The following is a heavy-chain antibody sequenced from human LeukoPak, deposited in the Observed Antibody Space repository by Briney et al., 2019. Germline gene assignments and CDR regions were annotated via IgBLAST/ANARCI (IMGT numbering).Heavy chain of an antibody. V-gene: IGHV4-59*01. D-gene: IGHD3-10*01. CDR3: ARDVGYYGSGSYYSADY. Sequence: SETLSLTCTVSGGSISSYYWSWIRQPPGKGLEWIGYIYYSGSTNYNPSLKSRVTISVDTSENQFSLKSSSVTAADTAVYYCARDVGYYGSGSYYSADYWGQGTLVTVSS. CDR1: GGSISSYY. CDR2: IYYSGST. J-gene: IGHJ4*02.